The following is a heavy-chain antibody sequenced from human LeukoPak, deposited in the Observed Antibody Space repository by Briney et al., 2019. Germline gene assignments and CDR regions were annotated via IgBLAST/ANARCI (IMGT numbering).Heavy chain of an antibody. Sequence: GGSLRPSCAASGFTFSAYWMSWVRQAPGKGLEWVANIKQDGSDKYFEDSVKGRFTISRDNAKNSVYLQMNSLRAEDTAVYYCARGYWGLVFWGQGALVTVSS. CDR1: GFTFSAYW. CDR3: ARGYWGLVF. J-gene: IGHJ4*02. CDR2: IKQDGSDK. D-gene: IGHD7-27*01. V-gene: IGHV3-7*01.